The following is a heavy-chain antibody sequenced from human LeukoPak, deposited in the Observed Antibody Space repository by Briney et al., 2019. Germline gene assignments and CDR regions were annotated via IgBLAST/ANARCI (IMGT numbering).Heavy chain of an antibody. J-gene: IGHJ3*02. CDR1: GSRFSTYR. Sequence: PGESLQISCQGSGSRFSTYRISWVRPVPGKGLEWMGKIDPSDLYTDYSPSFQGHVTISADTSINTAFLEWSSLKTSDTAIYYCASSIAAAGIGQNTFDIWGQGTVVAVSS. CDR3: ASSIAAAGIGQNTFDI. D-gene: IGHD6-13*01. V-gene: IGHV5-10-1*01. CDR2: IDPSDLYT.